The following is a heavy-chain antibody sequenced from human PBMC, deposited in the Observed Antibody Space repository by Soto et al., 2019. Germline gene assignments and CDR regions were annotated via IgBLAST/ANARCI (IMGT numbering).Heavy chain of an antibody. CDR1: RGSISIGDYY. V-gene: IGHV4-30-4*01. Sequence: SRALPVPCPLSRGSISIGDYYSRWIRQPPGKGLEGIGYIYFSRSTYYNPSLKTRVTISIDTSKNQFSLKLSSVTAEDTYVYYCPSLGGYNWQYAIDYGGQGTLVTFSS. D-gene: IGHD1-20*01. CDR3: PSLGGYNWQYAIDY. CDR2: IYFSRST. J-gene: IGHJ4*02.